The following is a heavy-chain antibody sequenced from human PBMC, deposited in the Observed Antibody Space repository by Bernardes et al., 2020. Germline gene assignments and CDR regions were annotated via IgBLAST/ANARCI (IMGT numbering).Heavy chain of an antibody. CDR3: ARSPRDYYYMDV. J-gene: IGHJ6*03. Sequence: ASVKVSCKASGYTFTSYGISWVRQAPGQGLEWMGWISAYNGNTNYARKLQGRVTMTTDTSTSTAYMELRSLRSDDTAVYYCARSPRDYYYMDVWGKGTTVTVSS. V-gene: IGHV1-18*01. CDR2: ISAYNGNT. CDR1: GYTFTSYG.